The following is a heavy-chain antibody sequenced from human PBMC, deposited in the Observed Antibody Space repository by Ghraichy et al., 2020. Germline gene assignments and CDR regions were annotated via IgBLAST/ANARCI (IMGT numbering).Heavy chain of an antibody. CDR1: GGSISSSSYY. CDR2: TFYRGST. D-gene: IGHD3-3*01. V-gene: IGHV4-39*01. Sequence: SETLSLTCTVSGGSISSSSYYWAWIRQPPGKGLEWIGSTFYRGSTYYNPSLKSRVTISADTYKNQLSLKLSSLTAADTAVYYCARSVGDDFWSGYYRRWFDPWGQGTLVTVSS. CDR3: ARSVGDDFWSGYYRRWFDP. J-gene: IGHJ5*02.